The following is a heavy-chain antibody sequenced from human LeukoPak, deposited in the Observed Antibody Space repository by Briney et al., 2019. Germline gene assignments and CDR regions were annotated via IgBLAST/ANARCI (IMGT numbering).Heavy chain of an antibody. J-gene: IGHJ4*02. Sequence: GGSLRLSCAASGFTFSSHSMNWVRQAPGKGLEWVSVINGGVSTSYADSVRGRFTISTDSSKNTLYLQMNSLRAEDTAVYYCARGWDFDYWGQGSLVTVSS. CDR1: GFTFSSHS. V-gene: IGHV3-66*01. CDR2: INGGVST. D-gene: IGHD1-26*01. CDR3: ARGWDFDY.